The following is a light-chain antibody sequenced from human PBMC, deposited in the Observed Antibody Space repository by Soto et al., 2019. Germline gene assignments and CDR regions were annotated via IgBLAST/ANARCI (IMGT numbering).Light chain of an antibody. V-gene: IGKV1-5*01. J-gene: IGKJ1*01. Sequence: DIQMTQSPSTLSASVGDRVTITCRASQSISDSLAWYQQKPGKAPFLLISDASSLERGVTSRFSGSGSGTEFTLTISSMQPDDFATYYCQQYKGYYRAFGKGPKVDI. CDR3: QQYKGYYRA. CDR2: DAS. CDR1: QSISDS.